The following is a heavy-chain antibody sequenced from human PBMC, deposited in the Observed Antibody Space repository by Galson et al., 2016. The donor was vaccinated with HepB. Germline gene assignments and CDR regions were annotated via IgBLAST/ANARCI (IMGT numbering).Heavy chain of an antibody. CDR3: AAISASDYNSPRRGNWFDP. V-gene: IGHV3-23*01. CDR2: ISGSGGNT. Sequence: SLRLSCAASGFTFSTYAMTWVRHAPGKGLEWVSTISGSGGNTFYADSVKGRFTNSRDNSQNTPYLQMNSLRGDDTAVFYCAAISASDYNSPRRGNWFDPWGQGTLVTVSS. J-gene: IGHJ5*02. D-gene: IGHD3-10*01. CDR1: GFTFSTYA.